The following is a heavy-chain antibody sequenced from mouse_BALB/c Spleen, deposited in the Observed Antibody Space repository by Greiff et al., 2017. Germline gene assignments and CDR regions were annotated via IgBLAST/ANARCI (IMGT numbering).Heavy chain of an antibody. V-gene: IGHV2-9-2*01. J-gene: IGHJ3*01. CDR3: VRDPYGNYGAY. D-gene: IGHD2-1*01. CDR2: IWTGGGT. Sequence: VQLQQSGPGLVAPSQSLSITCTVSGFSLTSYDISWIRQPPGKGLEWLGVIWTGGGTNYNSAFMSRLSISKDNSKSQVFLKMNSLQTDDTAIYYCVRDPYGNYGAYWGQGTLVTVSA. CDR1: GFSLTSYD.